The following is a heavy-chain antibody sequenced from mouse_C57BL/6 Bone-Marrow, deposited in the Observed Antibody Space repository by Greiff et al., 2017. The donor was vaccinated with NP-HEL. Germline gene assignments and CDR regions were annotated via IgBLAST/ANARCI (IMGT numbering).Heavy chain of an antibody. D-gene: IGHD2-3*01. Sequence: QVQLQQSGAELVRPGTSVKMSCKASGYTFTNYWIGWAKQRPGHGLEWIGDIYPGGGYTNYNEKFKGKATLTADKSSSTAYMQFSSLTSEDSAIYYCASRDDGGAMDYWGQGTSVTVSS. V-gene: IGHV1-63*01. CDR2: IYPGGGYT. CDR3: ASRDDGGAMDY. J-gene: IGHJ4*01. CDR1: GYTFTNYW.